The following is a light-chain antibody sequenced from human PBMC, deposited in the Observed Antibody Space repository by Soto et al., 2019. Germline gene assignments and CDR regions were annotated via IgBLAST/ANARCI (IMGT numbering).Light chain of an antibody. CDR1: SSNLGAGFD. V-gene: IGLV1-40*01. Sequence: QAVVTQAPSVSGAPGQRVTISCTGGSSNLGAGFDVHWYQHLPGTAPKLLIFANTHRPSGVPDRFSGSKSGTSASLAITGLQAEDEADYYCQSYDTSLSGVIFGGGTKLTVL. J-gene: IGLJ2*01. CDR2: ANT. CDR3: QSYDTSLSGVI.